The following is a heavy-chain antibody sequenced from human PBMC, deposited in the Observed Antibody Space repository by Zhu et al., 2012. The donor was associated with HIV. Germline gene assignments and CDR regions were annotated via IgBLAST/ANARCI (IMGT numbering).Heavy chain of an antibody. CDR2: IYXSGST. D-gene: IGHD3-22*01. J-gene: IGHJ4*02. CDR1: GGSISSYY. CDR3: ARGDYYDSSGYPYYFDY. Sequence: QVQLQESGPGLVKPSETLSLTCTVSGGSISSYYWSWIRQPPGKGLEWIGYIYXSGSTNYNPSLKSRVTISVDTSKNQFSLKLSSVTAADTAVYYCARGDYYDSSGYPYYFDYWGQGTLVTVSS. V-gene: IGHV4-59*01.